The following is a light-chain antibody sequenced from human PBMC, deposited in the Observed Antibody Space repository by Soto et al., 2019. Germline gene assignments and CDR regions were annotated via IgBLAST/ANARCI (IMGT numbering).Light chain of an antibody. V-gene: IGKV3-11*01. CDR1: QSVSSY. Sequence: EIVLTQSPATLSLSPGERATLSCRASQSVSSYLAWYQQKPGQAPRLLIYDASNRATGIQARFSGSGSGTDFTLTISSLEPEDFAVYYCQQRSNWPKLTFGGGTTVEIK. J-gene: IGKJ4*01. CDR3: QQRSNWPKLT. CDR2: DAS.